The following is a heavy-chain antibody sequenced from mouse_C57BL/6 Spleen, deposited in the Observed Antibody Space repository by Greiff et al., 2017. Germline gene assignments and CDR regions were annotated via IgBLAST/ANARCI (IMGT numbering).Heavy chain of an antibody. CDR1: GYAFSSSW. J-gene: IGHJ4*01. D-gene: IGHD2-2*01. CDR3: ARGGLRSAMDY. V-gene: IGHV1-82*01. Sequence: QVQLQQSGPELVKPGASVKISCKASGYAFSSSWMNWVKQRPGKGLEWIGRIYPGGGDTNYNGKFKGKATLTADKSSSTAYMQLSSLTSETSAVYFCARGGLRSAMDYWGQGTSVTVSS. CDR2: IYPGGGDT.